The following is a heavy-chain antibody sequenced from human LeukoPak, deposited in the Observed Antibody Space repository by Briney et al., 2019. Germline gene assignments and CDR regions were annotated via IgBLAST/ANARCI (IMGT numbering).Heavy chain of an antibody. Sequence: SETLSLTCAVYGGSFSTYYWSWIRQSPGKGLEWIAEINHRGDTNYNPSLKSRVTMSVDTSKNQFSLKLSSVTAADTAFYYCARGPTRYYFDYWGQGTLVTVSS. CDR3: ARGPTRYYFDY. D-gene: IGHD5-12*01. CDR1: GGSFSTYY. CDR2: INHRGDT. J-gene: IGHJ4*02. V-gene: IGHV4-34*01.